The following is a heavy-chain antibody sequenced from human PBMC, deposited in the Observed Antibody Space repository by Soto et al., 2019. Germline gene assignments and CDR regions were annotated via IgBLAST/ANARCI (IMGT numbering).Heavy chain of an antibody. D-gene: IGHD3-22*01. CDR2: ISYDGSNK. J-gene: IGHJ4*02. V-gene: IGHV3-30-3*01. CDR1: GFTFSSYA. Sequence: GGSLRLSCAASGFTFSSYAMHWVRQAPGKGLEWVAVISYDGSNKYYADSVKGRFTISRDNSKNTLYLQMNSLRAEDTAVYYCAREGVTNYYDSSGYSAYYFDYWGQRTLVTVSS. CDR3: AREGVTNYYDSSGYSAYYFDY.